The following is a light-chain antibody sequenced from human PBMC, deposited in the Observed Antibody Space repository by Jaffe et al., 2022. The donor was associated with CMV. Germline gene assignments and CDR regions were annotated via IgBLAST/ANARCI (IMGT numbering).Light chain of an antibody. CDR3: CSYAGSTTVI. CDR1: SSDVGSYNL. Sequence: QSALTQPASVSGSPGQSITISCTGTSSDVGSYNLVSWYQQYPDKAPKLMIYEVTKRPSGVSNRFSGSKSGNTASLTISGLQAEDEGDYYCCSYAGSTTVIFGGGTKLTVL. V-gene: IGLV2-23*02. J-gene: IGLJ2*01. CDR2: EVT.